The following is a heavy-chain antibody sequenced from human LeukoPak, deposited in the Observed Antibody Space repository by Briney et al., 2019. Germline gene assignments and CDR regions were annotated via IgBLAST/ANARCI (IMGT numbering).Heavy chain of an antibody. J-gene: IGHJ5*02. CDR3: ARDITMVRRVTGKWFDP. CDR2: ISPSGGGT. V-gene: IGHV3-23*01. Sequence: PGGSLRLSCAASGFTFSSYGMNWVRQAPGKGLEWISGISPSGGGTYYADSVKGRFTISRDNSKNTLYLQMNSLRAEDTAVYYCARDITMVRRVTGKWFDPWGQGTLVTVSS. CDR1: GFTFSSYG. D-gene: IGHD3-10*01.